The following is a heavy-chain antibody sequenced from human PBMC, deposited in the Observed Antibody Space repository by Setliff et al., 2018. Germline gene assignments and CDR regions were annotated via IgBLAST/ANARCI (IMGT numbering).Heavy chain of an antibody. CDR3: STGSIVGATAAEYFQH. CDR1: GLTFGSYG. D-gene: IGHD1-26*01. V-gene: IGHV3-33*01. CDR2: LWYDGSNK. Sequence: PGGSLRLSCAASGLTFGSYGMYWVRQAPGKGLEWVAVLWYDGSNKNYADSVKDRFTISRDNSKNTLYLQMNSLRAEDTAVYYCSTGSIVGATAAEYFQHWGQGTLVTVSS. J-gene: IGHJ1*01.